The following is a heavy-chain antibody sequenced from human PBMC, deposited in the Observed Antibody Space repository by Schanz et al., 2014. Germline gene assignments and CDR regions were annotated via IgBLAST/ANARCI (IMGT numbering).Heavy chain of an antibody. J-gene: IGHJ3*02. CDR3: ARGGGPEDVFDI. D-gene: IGHD2-15*01. Sequence: QLQLVQSGAEVKKPGSSVKVSCKASGGTFSSDTFSWVRQAPGQGLEWMGRIVPIAGITNYAQRFQGRVTITADKSTSTAYMELSSLRSDDTAVYYCARGGGPEDVFDIWGQGTILTGSS. CDR2: IVPIAGIT. CDR1: GGTFSSDT. V-gene: IGHV1-69*02.